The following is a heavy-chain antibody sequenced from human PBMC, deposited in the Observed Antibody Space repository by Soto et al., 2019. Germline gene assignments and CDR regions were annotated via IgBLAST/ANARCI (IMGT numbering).Heavy chain of an antibody. Sequence: QVQLVQSGAEVKKPGASVKVSCKASGYTFTSYDINWVRQATGQGLEWMGWMNPNSGNTGYAQKCQGSVTMTRNTSISTAYMELSSLRSEDTAVYYCARAAAAGNWFAPWGQGTLVTVSS. V-gene: IGHV1-8*01. CDR3: ARAAAAGNWFAP. D-gene: IGHD6-13*01. J-gene: IGHJ5*02. CDR1: GYTFTSYD. CDR2: MNPNSGNT.